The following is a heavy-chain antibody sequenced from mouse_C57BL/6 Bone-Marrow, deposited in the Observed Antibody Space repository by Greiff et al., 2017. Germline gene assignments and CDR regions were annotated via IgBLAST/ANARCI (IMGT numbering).Heavy chain of an antibody. Sequence: EVKLVESGGDLVKPGGSLKLSCAASGFTFSSYGMSWVRQTPDKRLEWVATISSGGSYTYYPDSVKGRFTISRDNAKNTLYLQMSILKSEDTAMYYCAILMITTTDGVWDYWGQGTTLTVSS. CDR1: GFTFSSYG. D-gene: IGHD2-4*01. J-gene: IGHJ2*01. V-gene: IGHV5-6*01. CDR3: AILMITTTDGVWDY. CDR2: ISSGGSYT.